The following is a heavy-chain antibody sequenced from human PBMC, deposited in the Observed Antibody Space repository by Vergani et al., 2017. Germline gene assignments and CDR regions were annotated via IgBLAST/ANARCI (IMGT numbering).Heavy chain of an antibody. CDR1: GGSFIGYY. V-gene: IGHV4-34*01. Sequence: QVQLQQWGAGLLKPSETLSLTCAVYGGSFIGYYWSWIRQPPGKGLEWIGEINHSGSTNYNPSLKSRVTISVDTSKNQFSLKLSSVTAADTAVYYCARVLTSYRNWFDPWGKGTLVTVSS. D-gene: IGHD2-2*01. J-gene: IGHJ5*02. CDR3: ARVLTSYRNWFDP. CDR2: INHSGST.